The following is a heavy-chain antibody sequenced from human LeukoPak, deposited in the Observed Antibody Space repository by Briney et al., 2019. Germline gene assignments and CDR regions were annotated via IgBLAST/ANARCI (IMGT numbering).Heavy chain of an antibody. CDR1: GYTFTSYG. CDR3: ARDQKVGATPYFGMDV. V-gene: IGHV1-18*01. J-gene: IGHJ6*02. Sequence: ASVKVSCKASGYTFTSYGISWVRQAPGQGLEWMGWISTYNGNTDYAQKLQDRVTMTTDTSTSTAYMELRSLRSDDTAVYYCARDQKVGATPYFGMDVWGQGTTVTVSS. CDR2: ISTYNGNT. D-gene: IGHD1-26*01.